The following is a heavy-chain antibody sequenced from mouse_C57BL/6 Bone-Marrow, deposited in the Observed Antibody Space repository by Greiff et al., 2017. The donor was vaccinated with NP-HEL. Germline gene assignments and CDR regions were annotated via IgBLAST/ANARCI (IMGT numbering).Heavy chain of an antibody. D-gene: IGHD1-1*01. V-gene: IGHV1-55*01. Sequence: VQLQQPWAELVKPGASVKMSCKASGYTFTSYWITWVKQRPGQGREWIGDIYPGSGSTNYNEKFKSKATLTVDTSSSTAYMQLSSLTSEDSAVYYCAREGSFYYYGSSFFDYWGQGTTLTVSS. J-gene: IGHJ2*01. CDR1: GYTFTSYW. CDR3: AREGSFYYYGSSFFDY. CDR2: IYPGSGST.